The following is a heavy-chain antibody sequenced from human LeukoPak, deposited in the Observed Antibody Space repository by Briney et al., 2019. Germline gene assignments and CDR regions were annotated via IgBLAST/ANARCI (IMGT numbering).Heavy chain of an antibody. D-gene: IGHD3-22*01. CDR2: ISYDGSNK. J-gene: IGHJ4*02. Sequence: PGGSLRLSCAASGFTFSSYGMHWVRQATGKGLEWVAVISYDGSNKYYADSVKGRFTISRDNSKNTLYLQMNSLRAEDTAVYYCAKEYYYDSSGYYYPLFDYWGQGTLVTVSS. CDR1: GFTFSSYG. V-gene: IGHV3-30*18. CDR3: AKEYYYDSSGYYYPLFDY.